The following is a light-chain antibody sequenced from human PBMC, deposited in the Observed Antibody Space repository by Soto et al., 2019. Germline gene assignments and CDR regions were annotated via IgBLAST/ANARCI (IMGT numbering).Light chain of an antibody. CDR1: QDISRY. V-gene: IGKV1-9*01. J-gene: IGKJ5*01. CDR2: AAS. CDR3: QQLYSYSS. Sequence: DIQLTQSPSFVSASVGERVTITCRASQDISRYLAWYQQKQGEAPKLLISAASTLHSGVPSRFSGSGSGTEVTLTVSYLLPDDFAPYYCQQLYSYSSFGQGTRLESK.